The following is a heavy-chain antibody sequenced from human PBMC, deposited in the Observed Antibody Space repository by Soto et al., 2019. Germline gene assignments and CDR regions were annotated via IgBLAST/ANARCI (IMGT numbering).Heavy chain of an antibody. CDR2: INHSGST. Sequence: SETLSLTCAVYGGSFSGYYWSWIRQPPGKGLEWIGEINHSGSTNYNPSLKSRVTISVDTSKNQFSLKLSSVTAADTAVYYCAREDKAPGGNSSSHFDYWGQGTLVTVSS. CDR1: GGSFSGYY. J-gene: IGHJ4*02. D-gene: IGHD4-4*01. V-gene: IGHV4-34*01. CDR3: AREDKAPGGNSSSHFDY.